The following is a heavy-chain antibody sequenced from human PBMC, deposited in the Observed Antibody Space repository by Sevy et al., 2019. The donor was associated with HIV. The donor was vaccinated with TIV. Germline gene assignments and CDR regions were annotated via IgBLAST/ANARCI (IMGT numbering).Heavy chain of an antibody. V-gene: IGHV1-58*01. CDR2: IVVGSDVT. Sequence: ASVKVSGKASGLPFSNSAVQWVRQTRGQGLEWIGWIVVGSDVTNYAQKFQETVTITRDLSTSTVYMERNSLRSEDSAVYYCAAEDMTRFGGPVRVFDIWGQRTKVTVSS. D-gene: IGHD3-16*01. CDR1: GLPFSNSA. J-gene: IGHJ3*02. CDR3: AAEDMTRFGGPVRVFDI.